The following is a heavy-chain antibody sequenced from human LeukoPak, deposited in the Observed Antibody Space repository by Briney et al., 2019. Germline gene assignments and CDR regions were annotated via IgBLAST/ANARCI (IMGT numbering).Heavy chain of an antibody. Sequence: GGSLRLSCAASGFTFSNAWMSWVRQAPGKGLEWVGRIKNKADAGTAEYAAPVKGRFTISRDDSKNTVYLQMNSLRAEDTAVYYCARGSFGVVIIWVRSWGQGTLVTVSS. J-gene: IGHJ5*02. D-gene: IGHD3-3*01. V-gene: IGHV3-15*01. CDR1: GFTFSNAW. CDR2: IKNKADAGTA. CDR3: ARGSFGVVIIWVRS.